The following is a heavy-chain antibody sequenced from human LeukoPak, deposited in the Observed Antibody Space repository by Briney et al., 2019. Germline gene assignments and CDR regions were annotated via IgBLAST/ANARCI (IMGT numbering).Heavy chain of an antibody. J-gene: IGHJ4*02. CDR3: ARDRGYSGYDSPDY. CDR2: ICNAGTNQ. Sequence: GETLRLSCAASGFTFSSYGMHWVRQAPGKGLEWVAVICNAGTNQYDADSVKGRFTISRDNSKNTLHLQMNSLRAEDMAVYYCARDRGYSGYDSPDYWGQGSLVTIFS. CDR1: GFTFSSYG. V-gene: IGHV3-33*01. D-gene: IGHD5-12*01.